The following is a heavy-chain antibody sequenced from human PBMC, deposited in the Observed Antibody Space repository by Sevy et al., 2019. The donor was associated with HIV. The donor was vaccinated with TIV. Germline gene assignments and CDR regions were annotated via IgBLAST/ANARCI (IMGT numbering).Heavy chain of an antibody. CDR3: ARGAYGAAAGRFDS. Sequence: GGSLRLSCAASGFTFSSDWINWVHQAPGEGLEWVANINQGGNQKHYMDSVKGRFTISRDNAENAVYLQMNRLRVEDTAVYYCARGAYGAAAGRFDSWGQGTLVTVSS. D-gene: IGHD6-13*01. J-gene: IGHJ4*02. V-gene: IGHV3-7*01. CDR2: INQGGNQK. CDR1: GFTFSSDW.